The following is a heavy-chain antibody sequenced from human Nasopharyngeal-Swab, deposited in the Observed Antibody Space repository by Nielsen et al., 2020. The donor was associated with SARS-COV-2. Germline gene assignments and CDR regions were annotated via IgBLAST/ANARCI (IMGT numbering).Heavy chain of an antibody. CDR1: GFTFADYW. CDR2: ISWNSGSI. V-gene: IGHV3-9*01. CDR3: AKDNYYGSGSIDY. D-gene: IGHD3-10*01. Sequence: SLKISCAASGFTFADYWMHWVRQAPGKGLEWVSGISWNSGSIGYADSVKGRFTISRDNAKNSLYLQMNSLRAEDTALYYCAKDNYYGSGSIDYWGQGTLVTVSS. J-gene: IGHJ4*02.